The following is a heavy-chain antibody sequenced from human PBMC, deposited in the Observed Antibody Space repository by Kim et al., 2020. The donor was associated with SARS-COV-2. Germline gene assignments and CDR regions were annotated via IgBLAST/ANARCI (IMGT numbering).Heavy chain of an antibody. D-gene: IGHD5-18*01. Sequence: SETLSLTCTVSGGSISSSSYYWGWIRQPPGKGLEWIGSIYYSGSTYYNPSLKSRVTISVDTSKNQFSLKLSSVTAADTAVYYCARLDTAMALYYFDYWGQGTLVTVSS. CDR2: IYYSGST. J-gene: IGHJ4*02. V-gene: IGHV4-39*01. CDR3: ARLDTAMALYYFDY. CDR1: GGSISSSSYY.